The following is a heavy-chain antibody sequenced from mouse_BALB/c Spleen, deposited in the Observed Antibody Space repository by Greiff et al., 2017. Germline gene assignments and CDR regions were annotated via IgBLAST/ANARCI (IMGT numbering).Heavy chain of an antibody. CDR2: ILPGSGST. V-gene: IGHV1-9*01. CDR1: GYTFSSYW. CDR3: ATETARVRSAMDY. Sequence: VQLQQSGAELMKPGASVKISCKATGYTFSSYWIEWVKQRPGHGLEWIGEILPGSGSTNYNEKFKGKATFTADTSSNTAYMQLSSLTSEDSAVYYCATETARVRSAMDYWGQGTSVTVSS. D-gene: IGHD3-2*01. J-gene: IGHJ4*01.